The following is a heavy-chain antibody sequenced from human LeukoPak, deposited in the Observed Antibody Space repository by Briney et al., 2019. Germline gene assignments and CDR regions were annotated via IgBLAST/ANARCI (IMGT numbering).Heavy chain of an antibody. J-gene: IGHJ3*02. CDR2: ISGSGGST. D-gene: IGHD1-26*01. V-gene: IGHV3-23*01. CDR3: AKIPRYSGTYDAFDI. Sequence: PGASLRLSCAASGFTFSSYAMSWVRQAPGRGLEWVSAISGSGGSTYYADPVKGRFTISRDNSKNTLYLQMNSLRAEDTAVYYCAKIPRYSGTYDAFDIWGQGTMVTVSS. CDR1: GFTFSSYA.